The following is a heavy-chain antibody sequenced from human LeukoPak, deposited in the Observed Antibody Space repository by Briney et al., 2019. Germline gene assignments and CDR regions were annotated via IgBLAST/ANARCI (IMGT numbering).Heavy chain of an antibody. V-gene: IGHV1-69*04. J-gene: IGHJ4*02. CDR1: GGTFSSYA. CDR3: ARGYCTNGVCYYFDY. CDR2: IIPIVGTA. Sequence: SVKVSCKASGGTFSSYAISWVRQAPGQGLEWMGRIIPIVGTANYAQKFQGRVTITADKSTSTAYMELSSLRSEDTAVYYCARGYCTNGVCYYFDYWGQGTLVSASS. D-gene: IGHD2-8*01.